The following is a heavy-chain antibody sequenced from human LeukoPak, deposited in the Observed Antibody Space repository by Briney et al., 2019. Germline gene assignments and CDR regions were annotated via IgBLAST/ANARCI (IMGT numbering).Heavy chain of an antibody. Sequence: PGGSLRLSCAASGFTFSSYWMSWVRQAPGKGLEWVANIKQDGSEKYYVDSVKGRFTISRDNAKNSLYLQMNSLRAEDTAVYYCARVPVRLQPNPLKYNWFDPWGQGTLVTVSS. CDR1: GFTFSSYW. D-gene: IGHD5-24*01. J-gene: IGHJ5*02. CDR2: IKQDGSEK. CDR3: ARVPVRLQPNPLKYNWFDP. V-gene: IGHV3-7*01.